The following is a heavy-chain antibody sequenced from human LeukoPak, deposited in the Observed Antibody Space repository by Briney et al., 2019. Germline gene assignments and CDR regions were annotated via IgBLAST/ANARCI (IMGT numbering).Heavy chain of an antibody. D-gene: IGHD3-10*01. Sequence: SVKVSCKASGGTFSSYAISWVRQAPGQGLEWTGRIIPILGIANYAQKFQGRVTITADKSTSTAYMELSSLRSEDTAVYYCAGLMVRGIFLAHYYYYGMDVWGQGTTVTVSS. V-gene: IGHV1-69*04. CDR3: AGLMVRGIFLAHYYYYGMDV. CDR2: IIPILGIA. J-gene: IGHJ6*02. CDR1: GGTFSSYA.